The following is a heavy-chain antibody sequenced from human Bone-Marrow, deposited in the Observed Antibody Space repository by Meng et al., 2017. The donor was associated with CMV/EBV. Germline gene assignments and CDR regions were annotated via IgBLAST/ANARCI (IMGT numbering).Heavy chain of an antibody. J-gene: IGHJ1*01. CDR2: INPSGGST. V-gene: IGHV1-46*04. D-gene: IGHD2-2*01. CDR3: ASGDCSSSSCYAPYFQH. CDR1: GNTFTSYY. Sequence: ASVKVSCKASGNTFTSYYVHWVRQAPGQGLEWMGIINPSGGSTTYAQKLQGRVTMTRDTSITTVYMELSRLRYDDTAMYYCASGDCSSSSCYAPYFQHWGQGTLVTVSS.